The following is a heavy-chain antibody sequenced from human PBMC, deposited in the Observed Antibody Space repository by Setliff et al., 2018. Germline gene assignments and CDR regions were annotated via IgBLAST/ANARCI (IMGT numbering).Heavy chain of an antibody. CDR3: ARTCSGSGCYAGLES. CDR1: GFTFSTYW. Sequence: GGSLRLSCAASGFTFSTYWMSWVRQAPGKGLEWVANINQYGSEKYYVDSVKGRFTISRDNAKKSLDLQMNSLRPEDTAVYYCARTCSGSGCYAGLESWGQGTPVTVSS. D-gene: IGHD2-15*01. CDR2: INQYGSEK. V-gene: IGHV3-7*01. J-gene: IGHJ4*02.